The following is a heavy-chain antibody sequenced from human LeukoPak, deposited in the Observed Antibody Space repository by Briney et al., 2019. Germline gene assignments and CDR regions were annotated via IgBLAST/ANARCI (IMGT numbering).Heavy chain of an antibody. CDR1: GFTFSSYS. J-gene: IGHJ4*02. CDR3: ARAGAAAGTNLPDDY. D-gene: IGHD6-13*01. Sequence: GGSLRLSCAASGFTFSSYSMNWVRQAPGKGPEWVSSISSSSSYIYYADSVKGRFTISRDNAKNSLYLQMNSLRAEDTAVYYCARAGAAAGTNLPDDYWGQGTLVTVSS. V-gene: IGHV3-21*01. CDR2: ISSSSSYI.